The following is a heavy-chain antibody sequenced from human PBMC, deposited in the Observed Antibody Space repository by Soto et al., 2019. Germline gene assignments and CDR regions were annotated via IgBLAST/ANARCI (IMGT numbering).Heavy chain of an antibody. D-gene: IGHD3-22*01. J-gene: IGHJ6*02. CDR3: AIEVITAPYYYYGMDV. V-gene: IGHV5-10-1*01. Sequence: GESLKISCKGSGYSFTSYWISWVRQMPGKGLEWMGRIDPSDSYTNYSPSFQGHVTISADKSISTAYLQWSSLKASDTAMYYCAIEVITAPYYYYGMDVWGQGTTVTVS. CDR2: IDPSDSYT. CDR1: GYSFTSYW.